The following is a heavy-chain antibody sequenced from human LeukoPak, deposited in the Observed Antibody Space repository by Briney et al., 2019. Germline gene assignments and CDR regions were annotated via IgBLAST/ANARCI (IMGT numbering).Heavy chain of an antibody. V-gene: IGHV3-53*01. CDR3: ARGPTYSYGCFDY. Sequence: GGSLRLSCAASGVTVSSNYMSWVRQAPGKGLEWVSVIYSDGSTYYADSVQGRFTISRDNSKNTLYLQMNSLRAEDTAAYYCARGPTYSYGCFDYWGQGTLVTVSS. CDR1: GVTVSSNY. J-gene: IGHJ4*02. CDR2: IYSDGST. D-gene: IGHD5-18*01.